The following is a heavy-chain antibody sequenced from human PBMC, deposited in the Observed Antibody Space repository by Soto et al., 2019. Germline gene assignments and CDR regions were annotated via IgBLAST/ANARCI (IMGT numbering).Heavy chain of an antibody. V-gene: IGHV5-51*01. CDR3: ARTREYSGYDEYDAFDI. CDR2: IYPGDSDT. D-gene: IGHD5-12*01. J-gene: IGHJ3*02. Sequence: GESLKISCKGSGYSFTSYWIGWVRQMPGKGLEWMGIIYPGDSDTRYSPSFQGQVTISADKSISTAYLQWSSLKASDTAMYYCARTREYSGYDEYDAFDIWGQGTMVTVSS. CDR1: GYSFTSYW.